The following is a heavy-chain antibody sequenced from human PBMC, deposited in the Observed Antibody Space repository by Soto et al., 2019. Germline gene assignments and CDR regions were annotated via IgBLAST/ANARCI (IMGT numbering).Heavy chain of an antibody. CDR2: ISFDGGSQ. CDR3: AKDSSVTAAGSGGWFDP. J-gene: IGHJ5*02. Sequence: QVQFVESGGGVVQPGRSLRLSCAASGFDFNTYGLHWVRQAPGKGLEWVAAISFDGGSQYYADSVKGRFTISRDKSNSTLYLQMNSLGAEYTATYFCAKDSSVTAAGSGGWFDPWGPGTLVIVSS. CDR1: GFDFNTYG. D-gene: IGHD6-13*01. V-gene: IGHV3-30*18.